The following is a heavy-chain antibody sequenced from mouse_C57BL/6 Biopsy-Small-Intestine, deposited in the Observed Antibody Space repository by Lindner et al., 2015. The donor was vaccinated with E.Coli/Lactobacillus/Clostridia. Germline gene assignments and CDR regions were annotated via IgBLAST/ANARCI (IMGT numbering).Heavy chain of an antibody. Sequence: LQESGAELVKPGASVKLSCKASDYTFSKYTIHWVKQRSGQGLEWIGWFYPKSDRVRYNEKFKDKATLTADKSSSTVYLEFNRLTSEDSAVYFCARHDEATFFAYWGQGTLVTVSA. CDR1: DYTFSKYT. D-gene: IGHD4-1*02. CDR2: FYPKSDRV. CDR3: ARHDEATFFAY. J-gene: IGHJ3*01. V-gene: IGHV1-62-2*01.